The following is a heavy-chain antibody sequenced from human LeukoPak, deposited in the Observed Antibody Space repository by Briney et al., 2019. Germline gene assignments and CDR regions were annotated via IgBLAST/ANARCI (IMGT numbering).Heavy chain of an antibody. J-gene: IGHJ4*02. D-gene: IGHD3-22*01. V-gene: IGHV3-23*01. CDR2: LDAGGGNT. CDR3: AKDEGYDPIYYLES. Sequence: GGSLRLSCAASGFTFYTYAMTWVRQAPGKGLEWVSALDAGGGNTYYADSVKGRFTISRDNSKNTVYLQTNSLSAEDTAVYYCAKDEGYDPIYYLESWGQGTLVTVSS. CDR1: GFTFYTYA.